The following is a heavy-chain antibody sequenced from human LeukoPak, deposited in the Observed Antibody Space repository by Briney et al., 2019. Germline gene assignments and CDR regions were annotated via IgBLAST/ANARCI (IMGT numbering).Heavy chain of an antibody. CDR2: ITASGATT. D-gene: IGHD6-25*01. V-gene: IGHV3-23*01. CDR1: GFTFSAHH. J-gene: IGHJ6*03. CDR3: ARAEAAGDNRGGYYYFYMDV. Sequence: GGSLRLSCATSGFTFSAHHMNWVRQAPGKGLEWVSGITASGATTYYADPMKGRFTISRDSSQSTLYLQMNSLRAEDTAVYYCARAEAAGDNRGGYYYFYMDVWGKGTTVTVSS.